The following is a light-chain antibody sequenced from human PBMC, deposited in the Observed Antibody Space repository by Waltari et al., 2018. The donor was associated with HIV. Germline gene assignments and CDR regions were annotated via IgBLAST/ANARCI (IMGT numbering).Light chain of an antibody. CDR1: SRDIVGYNY. J-gene: IGLJ1*01. Sequence: QSALTQPRSVSGSPGQSVTIPCTATSRDIVGYNYVSRYQQHPGKALKLMIYDVSKRPSGVPDRFSGSKSGNTASLTISGLQAEDEADYYCCSYAGSSYVFGTGTKVTVL. CDR2: DVS. CDR3: CSYAGSSYV. V-gene: IGLV2-11*01.